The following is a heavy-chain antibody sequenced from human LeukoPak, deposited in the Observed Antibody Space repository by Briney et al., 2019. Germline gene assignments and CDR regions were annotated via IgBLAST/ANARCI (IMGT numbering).Heavy chain of an antibody. J-gene: IGHJ4*02. D-gene: IGHD3-22*01. CDR2: VSAYNGNT. Sequence: ASVKVSCKASGYTFTSYGISWVRQAPGQGLEWMGWVSAYNGNTNYAQKLQGRVTMTRNTSISTAYMELSSLRSEDTAVYYCARGGIHYDSSGYYSDYWGQGTLVTVSS. CDR1: GYTFTSYG. CDR3: ARGGIHYDSSGYYSDY. V-gene: IGHV1-18*01.